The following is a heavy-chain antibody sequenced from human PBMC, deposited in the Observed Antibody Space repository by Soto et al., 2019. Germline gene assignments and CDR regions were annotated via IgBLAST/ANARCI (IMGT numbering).Heavy chain of an antibody. V-gene: IGHV1-18*01. D-gene: IGHD4-17*01. Sequence: QVQLVQSGAEVKKPGASVKVSCKASGYTFTSFGISWVLQAPGQGLEWMGWISAYNGNTNYAQKFQGRVIMTTDTSTSTDYMELRSLRSDDTAVYYCASMSSYGDYENWFDPWGQGTLVTVSS. CDR2: ISAYNGNT. CDR1: GYTFTSFG. CDR3: ASMSSYGDYENWFDP. J-gene: IGHJ5*02.